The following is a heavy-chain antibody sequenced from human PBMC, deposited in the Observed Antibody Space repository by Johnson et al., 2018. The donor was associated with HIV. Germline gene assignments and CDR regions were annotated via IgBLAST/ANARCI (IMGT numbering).Heavy chain of an antibody. CDR1: GFTFDGYG. CDR3: AKDPNSVGTYPDAFDI. CDR2: ISGSGGST. J-gene: IGHJ3*02. D-gene: IGHD5/OR15-5a*01. Sequence: VQLVESGGGVVRPRGSLRLSCAASGFTFDGYGMSWVRQAPGKGLEWVSAISGSGGSTYYADSVKGRFTISRDNSKNTLYLQMNSLRAEDTAVYYCAKDPNSVGTYPDAFDIWGQGTMVTVSS. V-gene: IGHV3-23*04.